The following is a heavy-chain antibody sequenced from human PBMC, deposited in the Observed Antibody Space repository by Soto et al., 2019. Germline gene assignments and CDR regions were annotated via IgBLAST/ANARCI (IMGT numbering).Heavy chain of an antibody. J-gene: IGHJ4*02. CDR2: VNPSGGHT. V-gene: IGHV1-46*01. CDR1: GDTFTDYY. CDR3: ARGGPVVVVTAALDY. D-gene: IGHD2-21*02. Sequence: QVQLMQSGAEVKKPGASVKVSCKASGDTFTDYYIHWVRQAPGQGLEWMGTVNPSGGHTTYAQHVLGRVTMTRDTSTSTLDMELTSLTSEDTAVYYCARGGPVVVVTAALDYWGQGTLVTVSS.